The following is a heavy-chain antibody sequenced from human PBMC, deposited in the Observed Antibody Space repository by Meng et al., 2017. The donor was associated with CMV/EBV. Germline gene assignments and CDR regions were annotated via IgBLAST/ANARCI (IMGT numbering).Heavy chain of an antibody. CDR2: IYTSGST. CDR3: ASVQGLGVS. CDR1: GGTIRSGSSY. V-gene: IGHV4-61*02. D-gene: IGHD3-10*01. Sequence: QVPLPESGPGLVKPSQTLSLTCTVSGGTIRSGSSYWSWIRQPAGKGLEWIGRIYTSGSTNYNPSLKSRVTISVDTSKNQFSLKLSSVTAADTAVYYCASVQGLGVSWGQGTLVTVSS. J-gene: IGHJ4*02.